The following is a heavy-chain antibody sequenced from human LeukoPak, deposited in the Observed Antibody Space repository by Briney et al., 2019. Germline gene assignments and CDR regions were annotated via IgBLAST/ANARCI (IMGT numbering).Heavy chain of an antibody. D-gene: IGHD3-22*01. CDR2: IRSKANSYAT. V-gene: IGHV3-73*01. Sequence: GGSLRLSCAASGFTFSGSAMHWVRQASGKGLEWVGRIRSKANSYATAYAASVKGRFTISRDDSKNTAYLQMNSLKTEDTAVYYCTSTPRYYYDSSGSYGMDVWGQGTTVTVSS. J-gene: IGHJ6*02. CDR3: TSTPRYYYDSSGSYGMDV. CDR1: GFTFSGSA.